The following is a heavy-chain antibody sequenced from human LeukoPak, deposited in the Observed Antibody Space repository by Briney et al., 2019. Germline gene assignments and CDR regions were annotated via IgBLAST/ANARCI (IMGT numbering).Heavy chain of an antibody. J-gene: IGHJ4*02. D-gene: IGHD1-26*01. V-gene: IGHV1-2*02. CDR3: AGGNLSGDHDF. Sequence: ASVKVSCKASGYSFTAYYMHWVRQAPGQGLEWVGWINPTSGSTNYAQTFRGRVTLTSDTSITTAYMELSRLKSDDTAVYYCAGGNLSGDHDFWGQGTLVTVSS. CDR1: GYSFTAYY. CDR2: INPTSGST.